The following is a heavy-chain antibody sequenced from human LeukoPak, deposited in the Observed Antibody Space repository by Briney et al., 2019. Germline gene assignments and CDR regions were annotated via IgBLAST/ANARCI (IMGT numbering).Heavy chain of an antibody. D-gene: IGHD3-10*01. J-gene: IGHJ4*02. CDR3: ARDYNC. V-gene: IGHV3-23*01. Sequence: PGGSLRLSCAASGFTFSNYAMSWVRQAPGKGLECVTVITNTGTATAYADSVKGRFTISRDNSKNTLYLQMNSLRAEDTAVYYCARDYNCWGQGTLVTVSS. CDR2: ITNTGTAT. CDR1: GFTFSNYA.